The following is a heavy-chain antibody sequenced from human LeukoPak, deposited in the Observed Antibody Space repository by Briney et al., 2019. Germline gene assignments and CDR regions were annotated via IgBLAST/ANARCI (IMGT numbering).Heavy chain of an antibody. CDR3: ARDFGFCSSTSCYRTFDY. Sequence: PSETLSLTCSVSGRSLSSGSCNWSWIRKPAGRGLEWIGHIYSSGSIKYNSSLKSRVSIAIATSKNQFSLKLSSVTAADTAVYYCARDFGFCSSTSCYRTFDYWGQGTLVTVSS. CDR1: GRSLSSGSCN. V-gene: IGHV4-61*09. CDR2: IYSSGSI. J-gene: IGHJ4*02. D-gene: IGHD2-2*01.